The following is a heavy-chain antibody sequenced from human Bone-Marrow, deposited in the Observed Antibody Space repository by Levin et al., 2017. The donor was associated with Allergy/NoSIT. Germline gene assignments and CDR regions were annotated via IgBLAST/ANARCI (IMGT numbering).Heavy chain of an antibody. V-gene: IGHV3-23*01. CDR2: INVGGDSP. D-gene: IGHD2-2*01. CDR3: AKEAPYCTRTSCYPYYFDY. J-gene: IGHJ4*02. CDR1: GFTFSSSD. Sequence: GGSLRLSCAASGFTFSSSDMSWVRQAPGKGLEWVSGINVGGDSPYYADSVKGRFTISRDNSKNILYLHLNSLRAEDTALYYCAKEAPYCTRTSCYPYYFDYWGQGTLVTVSS.